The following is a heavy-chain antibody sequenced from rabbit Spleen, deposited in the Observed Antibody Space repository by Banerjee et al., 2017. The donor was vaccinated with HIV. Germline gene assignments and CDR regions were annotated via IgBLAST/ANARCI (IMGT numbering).Heavy chain of an antibody. CDR2: INTVTGKS. V-gene: IGHV1S40*01. Sequence: QSLEESGGDLVKPGASLTLTCKASGVSLNDKEVMCWVRQAPGKGLEWIACINTVTGKSVYASWAKGRFIMSRTSSTTVTLQMASLTVADTATYFCARAGEGGDGYLNLWGPGTLVTVS. J-gene: IGHJ4*01. CDR1: GVSLNDKEV. CDR3: ARAGEGGDGYLNL. D-gene: IGHD5-1*01.